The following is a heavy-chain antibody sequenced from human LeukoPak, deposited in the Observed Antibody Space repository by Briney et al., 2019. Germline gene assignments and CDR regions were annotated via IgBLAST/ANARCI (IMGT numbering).Heavy chain of an antibody. Sequence: ASVKVSCKASGYTFTGYYMHWVRQAPGQGLEWMGWINPNSGGTNYGQKFQGRVTMTRDTSISTAYMELSRLRSDDTAVYYCARDQGELTFDYWGQGTLVTVSS. D-gene: IGHD1-26*01. J-gene: IGHJ4*02. CDR1: GYTFTGYY. CDR2: INPNSGGT. CDR3: ARDQGELTFDY. V-gene: IGHV1-2*02.